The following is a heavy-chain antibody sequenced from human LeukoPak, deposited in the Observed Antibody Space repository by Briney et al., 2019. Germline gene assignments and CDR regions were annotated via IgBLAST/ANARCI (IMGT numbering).Heavy chain of an antibody. V-gene: IGHV3-11*04. CDR2: ISVSGSTI. D-gene: IGHD3-22*01. CDR1: GFTFSDYS. Sequence: GGSLRLSCAASGFTFSDYSMTWIRQTPGKGLESVSYISVSGSTIYYADSVKGRFTISRDNAKNSLFLQMNSLRTDDTAVYYCASLSSSGYYLDAFEMWGQGTLVTVSS. J-gene: IGHJ3*02. CDR3: ASLSSSGYYLDAFEM.